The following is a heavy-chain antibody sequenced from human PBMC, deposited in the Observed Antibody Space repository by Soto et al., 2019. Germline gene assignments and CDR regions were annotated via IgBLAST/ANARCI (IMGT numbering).Heavy chain of an antibody. V-gene: IGHV3-53*04. J-gene: IGHJ6*02. Sequence: GGSLRLSCAASGFTVSSNYMSWVRQAPGKGLEWVSVIYSGGSTYYADSVKGRFTISRHNSKNTLYLQMNSLRAEDTAVYYCARRYSYGYDYYGMDVWGQGTTVTVSS. CDR2: IYSGGST. CDR1: GFTVSSNY. CDR3: ARRYSYGYDYYGMDV. D-gene: IGHD5-18*01.